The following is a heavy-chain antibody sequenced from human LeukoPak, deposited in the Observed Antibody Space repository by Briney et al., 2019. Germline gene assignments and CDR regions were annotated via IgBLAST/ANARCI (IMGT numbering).Heavy chain of an antibody. CDR1: GFTFSSYS. V-gene: IGHV3-21*01. J-gene: IGHJ4*02. Sequence: PGGSLRLSCAASGFTFSSYSMNWVRQAPGKGLEWVSSISSSSSYIYYADSVKGRFTISRDNAKNSLYLQMNSLRAEDMAVYYCARADIVVVPAAMYGDYLDYWGQGTLVTVSS. D-gene: IGHD2-2*01. CDR3: ARADIVVVPAAMYGDYLDY. CDR2: ISSSSSYI.